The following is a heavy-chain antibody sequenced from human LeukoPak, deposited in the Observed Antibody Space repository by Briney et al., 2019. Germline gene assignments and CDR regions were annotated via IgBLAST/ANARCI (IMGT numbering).Heavy chain of an antibody. J-gene: IGHJ5*02. CDR1: GYSISSGYY. D-gene: IGHD3-3*01. CDR2: IYHSGST. CDR3: ARHRKGNDFGGGYYEGGWFDP. Sequence: SETLSLTCAVSGYSISSGYYWGWIRQPPGKGLEWIGSIYHSGSTYYNPSLKSRVTISVDTSKNQFSLKLSSVTAADTAVYYCARHRKGNDFGGGYYEGGWFDPWGQGTLVTVSS. V-gene: IGHV4-38-2*01.